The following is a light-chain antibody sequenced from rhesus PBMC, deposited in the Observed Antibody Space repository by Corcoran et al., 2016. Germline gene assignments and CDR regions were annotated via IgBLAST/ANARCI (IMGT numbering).Light chain of an antibody. CDR2: KAS. CDR1: QGISSW. V-gene: IGKV1-22*01. CDR3: QQYSSRPWT. J-gene: IGKJ1*01. Sequence: DIQMTQSPSSLSASVGDTVTITCRASQGISSWLAWYQQNPGKAPKLLLYKASSLQSGVPSRFSGSGSGTDFTLTISSLQSEDFATYYCQQYSSRPWTFGQGTKVEIK.